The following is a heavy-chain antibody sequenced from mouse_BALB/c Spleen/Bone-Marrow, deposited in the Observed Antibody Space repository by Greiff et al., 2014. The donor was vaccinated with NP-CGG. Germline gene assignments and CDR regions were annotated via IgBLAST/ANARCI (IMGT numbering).Heavy chain of an antibody. CDR2: INPYNDGT. CDR1: GYTFTSYV. CDR3: ARGGYYGTSLYWYFDV. J-gene: IGHJ1*01. Sequence: EVQLQQSGPELVKPGASVKMSCEASGYTFTSYVIHWVKQKPGQGLEWIGYINPYNDGTKYNEKFKGKATLTSDKSSSTAYMELSSLTAEDSAVYYWARGGYYGTSLYWYFDVWGAGTTVTVSS. V-gene: IGHV1-14*01. D-gene: IGHD1-1*01.